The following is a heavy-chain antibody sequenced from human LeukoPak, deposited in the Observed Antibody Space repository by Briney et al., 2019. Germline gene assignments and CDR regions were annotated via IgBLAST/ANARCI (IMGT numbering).Heavy chain of an antibody. D-gene: IGHD3-10*01. V-gene: IGHV4-34*01. J-gene: IGHJ4*02. Sequence: PSETLSLTCAVYGGSFSGYYWSWIRQPPGKGLEWIGEINHSGSTNYNPSLKSRVTISVDTSKNQFSLKLSSVTAADTAVYYCAPCLWFGETSPLNWGQGTLVTVSS. CDR3: APCLWFGETSPLN. CDR1: GGSFSGYY. CDR2: INHSGST.